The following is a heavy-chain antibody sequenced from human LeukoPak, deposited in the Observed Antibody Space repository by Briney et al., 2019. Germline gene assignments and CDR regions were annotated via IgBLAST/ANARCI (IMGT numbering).Heavy chain of an antibody. D-gene: IGHD2-2*01. V-gene: IGHV3-23*01. Sequence: GGSLRLSCAASGFTSSYYDMSWVRQAPGKGLEWVASITLSGGSTFYADSVKGRFTISRDNSKNTLYLQMNSLSAEDTAVYYCAKRGNPAVGHHYLDVWGKGTTVSVSS. J-gene: IGHJ6*03. CDR3: AKRGNPAVGHHYLDV. CDR2: ITLSGGST. CDR1: GFTSSYYD.